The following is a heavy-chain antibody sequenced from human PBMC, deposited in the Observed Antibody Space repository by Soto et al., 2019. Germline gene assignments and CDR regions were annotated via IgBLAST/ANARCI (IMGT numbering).Heavy chain of an antibody. CDR3: VKEPRLADV. Sequence: PGGSPRLSSAASGFSFSRTYMNWIRQIPGKGLEWLSYISGSSSDTNYADSVRGRFTISRDNAKNSLYLQMNSLRVEDTGVYYCVKEPRLADVWGKGTSVPVSS. V-gene: IGHV3-11*06. D-gene: IGHD6-25*01. CDR2: ISGSSSDT. J-gene: IGHJ6*04. CDR1: GFSFSRTY.